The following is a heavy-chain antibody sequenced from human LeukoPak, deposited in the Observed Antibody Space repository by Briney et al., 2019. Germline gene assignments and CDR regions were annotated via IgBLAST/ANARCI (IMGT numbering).Heavy chain of an antibody. J-gene: IGHJ4*02. CDR1: GYTFTSYA. CDR2: ISAYNGNT. Sequence: ASVKVSCKASGYTFTSYAMHWVRQAPGQRLEWMGWISAYNGNTNYAQKLQGRVTMTTDTSTSTAYMELRSLRSDDTAVYYCARVTGSSGWYPTRPDYWGQGTLVTVSS. D-gene: IGHD6-19*01. V-gene: IGHV1-18*01. CDR3: ARVTGSSGWYPTRPDY.